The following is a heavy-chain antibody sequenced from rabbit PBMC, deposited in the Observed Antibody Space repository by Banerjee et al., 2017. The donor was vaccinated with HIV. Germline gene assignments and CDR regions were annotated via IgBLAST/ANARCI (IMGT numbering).Heavy chain of an antibody. J-gene: IGHJ4*01. D-gene: IGHD6-1*01. CDR1: GFSFSSSYY. CDR3: ARGEGAYGGASYL. CDR2: IYVAGSGFT. Sequence: QEQLVESGGGLVQPEGSLTLTCTASGFSFSSSYYMCWVRQAPGKGLEWMACIYVAGSGFTWYASWAKGRFTVSKTSSTTVTLQMTSLTAADTATYFCARGEGAYGGASYLWGQGTLVTVS. V-gene: IGHV1S45*01.